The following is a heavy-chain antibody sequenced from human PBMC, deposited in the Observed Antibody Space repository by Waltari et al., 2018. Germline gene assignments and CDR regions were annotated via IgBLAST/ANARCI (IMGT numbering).Heavy chain of an antibody. V-gene: IGHV1-69-2*01. CDR1: GYTFTDYY. D-gene: IGHD4-4*01. CDR3: AIHGNSNFDY. CDR2: VEPEDGET. Sequence: EVQLVQSGAEVKKPGASVKISCKASGYTFTDYYLHWVRQAPGKGLEWMGRVEPEDGETDYAKKFQDRVTITRDTSTDTAYMELSSLRSEDTAVYYCAIHGNSNFDYWGQGVLVTVSS. J-gene: IGHJ4*02.